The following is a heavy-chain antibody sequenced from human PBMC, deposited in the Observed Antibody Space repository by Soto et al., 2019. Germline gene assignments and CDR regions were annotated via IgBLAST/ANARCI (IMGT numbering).Heavy chain of an antibody. V-gene: IGHV1-69*12. D-gene: IGHD2-15*01. Sequence: QVQLVQSGAEVKKPGSSVKVSCKASGGTFSSYAISWVRQAPGQWLEWMGGIIPIFGTANYAQKFQGRVKITADESTSTDYMELSSLRSEDTAVYYCARHSCCSTPNYYYGMDVWGQGTTVTVSS. CDR3: ARHSCCSTPNYYYGMDV. CDR2: IIPIFGTA. J-gene: IGHJ6*02. CDR1: GGTFSSYA.